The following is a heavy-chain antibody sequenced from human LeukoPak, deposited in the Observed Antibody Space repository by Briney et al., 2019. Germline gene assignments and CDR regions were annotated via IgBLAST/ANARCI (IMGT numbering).Heavy chain of an antibody. CDR1: GYTFTSYG. V-gene: IGHV1-18*01. CDR3: ARDLVSYYDSSGALDY. J-gene: IGHJ4*02. CDR2: ISAYNGNT. D-gene: IGHD3-22*01. Sequence: ASVKVSCKASGYTFTSYGISWVRQAPGQGLEWMGWISAYNGNTNYAQKLQGRVTMTTDTSTSTAYMKLRSLRSDDTAVYYCARDLVSYYDSSGALDYWGQGTLVTVSS.